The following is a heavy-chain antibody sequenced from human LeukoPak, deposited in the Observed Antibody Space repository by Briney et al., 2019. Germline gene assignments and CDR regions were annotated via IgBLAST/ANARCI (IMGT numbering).Heavy chain of an antibody. D-gene: IGHD3-9*01. CDR2: INSDGSST. V-gene: IGHV3-74*01. CDR3: ARGGENFDWLLSPTGSFDY. Sequence: PGGSLRLSCAASGFTFSSYWMHWVRQAPGKGLVWVSRINSDGSSTSYADSVKGRFTISRDNAKNTLYLQMNSLRAEDTAVYYCARGGENFDWLLSPTGSFDYWSQGTLVTVSS. CDR1: GFTFSSYW. J-gene: IGHJ4*02.